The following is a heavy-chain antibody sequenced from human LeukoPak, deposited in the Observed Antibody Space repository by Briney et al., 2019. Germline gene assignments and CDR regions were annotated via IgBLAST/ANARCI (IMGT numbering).Heavy chain of an antibody. J-gene: IGHJ4*02. V-gene: IGHV3-30-3*01. Sequence: GRSLRLSCAASGFTFSSYAMHWVRQAPGKGLEWVADISYDGSNKYYADSVKGRFTISRDNSKNTLYLQMNSLRAEDTAVYYCASERWVAGPFDYWGQGTLVTVSS. CDR2: ISYDGSNK. D-gene: IGHD6-19*01. CDR3: ASERWVAGPFDY. CDR1: GFTFSSYA.